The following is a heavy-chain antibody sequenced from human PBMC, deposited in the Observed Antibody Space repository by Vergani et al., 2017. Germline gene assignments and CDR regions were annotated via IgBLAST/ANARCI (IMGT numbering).Heavy chain of an antibody. CDR1: GFTFSGSA. V-gene: IGHV3-30-3*01. J-gene: IGHJ4*02. Sequence: VQLVESGGGLVQPGGSLTLSCAASGFTFSGSAMHWVRQTSGKGLEWVVGISFDGTNEYYPDLVKGRFTISRDIAKNTLYLQVRSLRLEDTGVYHCVRDRGLCAGGRCYTEAWDYWGQGTPVTVSS. CDR2: ISFDGTNE. D-gene: IGHD2-2*02. CDR3: VRDRGLCAGGRCYTEAWDY.